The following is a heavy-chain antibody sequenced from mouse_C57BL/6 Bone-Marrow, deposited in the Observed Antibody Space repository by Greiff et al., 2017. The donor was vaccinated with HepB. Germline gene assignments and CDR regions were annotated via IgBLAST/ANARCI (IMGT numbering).Heavy chain of an antibody. CDR1: GFTFSSYG. D-gene: IGHD4-1*01. J-gene: IGHJ2*01. V-gene: IGHV5-6*01. CDR3: ARHRTGSFDY. CDR2: ISSGGSYT. Sequence: EVNLVESGGDLVKPGGSLKLSCAASGFTFSSYGMSWVRQTPDKRLEWVATISSGGSYTYYPDSVKGRFTISRDNAKNTLYLQMSSLKSEDTAMYYCARHRTGSFDYWGQGTTLTVSS.